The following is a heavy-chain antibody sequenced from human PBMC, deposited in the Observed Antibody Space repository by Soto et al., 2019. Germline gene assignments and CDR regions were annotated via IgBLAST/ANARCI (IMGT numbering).Heavy chain of an antibody. Sequence: EVQLVESGGGLGKPGGSLKLSCSASGFTFSAFTMNWVRQAPGKGLEWVSSISSTSNSKYYSDSVKGRFTISRDNARNSLYLQMNSLRAEDTAVYYCARGPISHFDYWGQGSLVAVSS. CDR3: ARGPISHFDY. CDR1: GFTFSAFT. CDR2: ISSTSNSK. V-gene: IGHV3-21*02. J-gene: IGHJ4*02. D-gene: IGHD1-20*01.